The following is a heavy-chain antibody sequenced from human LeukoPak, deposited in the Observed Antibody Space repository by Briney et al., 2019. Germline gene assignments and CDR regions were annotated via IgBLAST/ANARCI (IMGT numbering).Heavy chain of an antibody. CDR2: ISYDGSNK. CDR3: ARDRLYYGSGSPRNAFDY. V-gene: IGHV3-30-3*01. CDR1: GFTFSSYA. J-gene: IGHJ4*02. D-gene: IGHD3-10*01. Sequence: GGSLRLSCAASGFTFSSYAMHWVRQAPGKGLEWVAVISYDGSNKYYADSVKGRFTISRDNSKNTLYLQMNSLRAEDTAVYYCARDRLYYGSGSPRNAFDYWGQGTLVTVSS.